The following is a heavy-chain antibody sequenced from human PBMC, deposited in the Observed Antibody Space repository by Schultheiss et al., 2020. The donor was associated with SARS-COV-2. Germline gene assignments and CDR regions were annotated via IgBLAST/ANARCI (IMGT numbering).Heavy chain of an antibody. CDR1: GYTFTSYG. CDR2: ISAYNGNT. J-gene: IGHJ5*02. CDR3: ARDKRPVVPAATNWFDP. Sequence: ASVKVSCKASGYTFTSYGISWVRQAPGQGLEWMGWISAYNGNTNYAQKLQGRVTMTTDTSTSTAYMELSRLRSDDTAVYYCARDKRPVVPAATNWFDPWGQGTLVIVSS. D-gene: IGHD2-2*01. V-gene: IGHV1-18*01.